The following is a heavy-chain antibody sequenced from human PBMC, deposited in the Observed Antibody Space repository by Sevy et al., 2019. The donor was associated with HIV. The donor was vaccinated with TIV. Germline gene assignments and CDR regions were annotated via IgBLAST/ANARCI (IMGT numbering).Heavy chain of an antibody. J-gene: IGHJ1*01. Sequence: GGSLRLSCAASGFTFSSYAIHWVRQTPGKGLEWVAVISYDGNNKYYADSVKGRFTVSRDNSKNTLYAPMNSLRAEDTAVYYCAKDHNLWSEVWFLHYWGQGTLVTVSS. CDR1: GFTFSSYA. CDR2: ISYDGNNK. V-gene: IGHV3-30*18. CDR3: AKDHNLWSEVWFLHY. D-gene: IGHD3-10*01.